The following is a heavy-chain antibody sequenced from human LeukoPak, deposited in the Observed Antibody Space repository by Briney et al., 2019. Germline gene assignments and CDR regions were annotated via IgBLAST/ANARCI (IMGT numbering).Heavy chain of an antibody. CDR1: GGSISSYY. V-gene: IGHV4-59*12. CDR3: ARDGNWGSFDY. D-gene: IGHD7-27*01. J-gene: IGHJ4*02. CDR2: IYYSGST. Sequence: PSETLSLTCTVSGGSISSYYWSWIRQPPGKGLEWIGYIYYSGSTNYNPSLKSRVTISVDTSKNQFSLKLSSVTAADTAVYYCARDGNWGSFDYWGRGTLVTVSS.